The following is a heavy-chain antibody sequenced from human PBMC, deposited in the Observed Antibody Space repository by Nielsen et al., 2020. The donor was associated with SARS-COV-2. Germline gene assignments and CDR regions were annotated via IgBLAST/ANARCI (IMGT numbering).Heavy chain of an antibody. CDR1: GGSFGGYY. D-gene: IGHD3-10*01. J-gene: IGHJ3*02. CDR2: VNYRGGT. V-gene: IGHV4-34*01. Sequence: SETLSLTCAVYGGSFGGYYWSWIRQPPGKGLEWIGEVNYRGGTNYNPSLKSRVTISVDTSKNQFSLKLSSVTAADTAVYYCARDLMVRGTDDAFDIWGQGTMVTVSS. CDR3: ARDLMVRGTDDAFDI.